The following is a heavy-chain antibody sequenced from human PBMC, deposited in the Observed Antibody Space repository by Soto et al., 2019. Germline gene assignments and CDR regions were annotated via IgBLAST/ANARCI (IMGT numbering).Heavy chain of an antibody. CDR2: ITGYADTT. CDR3: AKDRDSSGD. V-gene: IGHV3-23*01. D-gene: IGHD6-19*01. CDR1: GFRCSLYA. Sequence: QLLESGGGLVQPGGSLRLSCVASGFRCSLYAMSWVRHAPGKGLEWVSGITGYADTTDNADTVKGRFTISRDNTKNTLYLKLNSVRVEATAIYYCAKDRDSSGDWGQGTLVTVSS. J-gene: IGHJ4*02.